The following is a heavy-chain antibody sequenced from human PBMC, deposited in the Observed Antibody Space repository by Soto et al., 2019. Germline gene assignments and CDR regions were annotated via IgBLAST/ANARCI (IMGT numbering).Heavy chain of an antibody. CDR1: GFTFSTDA. CDR2: ISGSGGST. D-gene: IGHD5-18*01. V-gene: IGHV3-23*01. CDR3: ATPDSYGYFDYFDY. J-gene: IGHJ4*02. Sequence: RRLSCAASGFTFSTDAMSLVRRAPGKGLEWVSAISGSGGSTYYADSVKGRFTISRDNSKNTLYLQMNSLRAEDTAVYYCATPDSYGYFDYFDYWGQGTLVTVSS.